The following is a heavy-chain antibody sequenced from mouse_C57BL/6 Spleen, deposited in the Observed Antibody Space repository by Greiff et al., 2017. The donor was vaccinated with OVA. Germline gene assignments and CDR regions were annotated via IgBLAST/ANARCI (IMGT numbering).Heavy chain of an antibody. CDR2: IDPSDSYT. D-gene: IGHD3-2*02. J-gene: IGHJ4*01. CDR1: GYTFTSYW. CDR3: ARKDSQAEGYYYAMDY. V-gene: IGHV1-50*01. Sequence: QVQLQQPGAELVKPGASVKLSCKASGYTFTSYWMQWVKQRPGQGLEWIGEIDPSDSYTNYNQKFKGKATLTVDTSSSTAYMQLSSLTSEDSAVYYCARKDSQAEGYYYAMDYWGQGTSVTVSS.